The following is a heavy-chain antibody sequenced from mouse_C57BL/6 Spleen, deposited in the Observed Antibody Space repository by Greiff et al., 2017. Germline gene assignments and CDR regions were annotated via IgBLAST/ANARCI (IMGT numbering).Heavy chain of an antibody. CDR1: GYTFTSYT. CDR2: INPSSGYT. CDR3: ARDGSSFDY. V-gene: IGHV1-4*01. J-gene: IGHJ2*01. Sequence: LEESGAELARPGASVKMSCKASGYTFTSYTMHWVKQRPGQGLEWIGYINPSSGYTKYNQKFKDKATLTADKSSSTAYMQLSSLTSEDSAVYYCARDGSSFDYWGQGTTLTVSS. D-gene: IGHD1-1*01.